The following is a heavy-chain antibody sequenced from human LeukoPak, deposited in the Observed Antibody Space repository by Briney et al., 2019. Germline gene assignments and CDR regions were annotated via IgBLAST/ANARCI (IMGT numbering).Heavy chain of an antibody. J-gene: IGHJ3*02. V-gene: IGHV4-59*01. D-gene: IGHD1-7*01. CDR1: GGSISSYY. CDR3: ARDSRRELLHAFDI. Sequence: SETLSLTCTVSGGSISSYYWSWPRQPPGKALEWIGYIYYTGRTNYNPSLNSRVTISVDTSKNQFSLKLSSVTAADTAVYYCARDSRRELLHAFDIWGQGTMVTVSS. CDR2: IYYTGRT.